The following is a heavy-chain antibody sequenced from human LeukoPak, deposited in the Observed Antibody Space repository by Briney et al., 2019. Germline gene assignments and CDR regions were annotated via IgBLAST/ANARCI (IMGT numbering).Heavy chain of an antibody. CDR1: GFIFSSYG. Sequence: GWSLRLSCAASGFIFSSYGMNWVRQAPGKGLEWVSYISSGSSTVYYADSVKGRFTISRDNAKNSLYLQMNSLRAEDTAVYYCARDRAFDSSGYSNWGQGTLVTVSS. J-gene: IGHJ4*02. D-gene: IGHD3-22*01. V-gene: IGHV3-48*01. CDR3: ARDRAFDSSGYSN. CDR2: ISSGSSTV.